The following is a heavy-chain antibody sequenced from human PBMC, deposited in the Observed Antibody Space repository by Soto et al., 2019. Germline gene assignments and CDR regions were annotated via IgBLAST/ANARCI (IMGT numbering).Heavy chain of an antibody. CDR1: GYTFTGNY. CDR3: ARDGYSSSSYYYAMDG. V-gene: IGHV1-2*04. CDR2: INPNSGGT. Sequence: ASVKVSCKASGYTFTGNYMLWVRQAPGQGLEWMGWINPNSGGTNYAQRFQGWVTMTRDTFISTAYMELSRLRSADTAVYYCARDGYSSSSYYYAMDGWGQATTVTV. D-gene: IGHD6-6*01. J-gene: IGHJ6*02.